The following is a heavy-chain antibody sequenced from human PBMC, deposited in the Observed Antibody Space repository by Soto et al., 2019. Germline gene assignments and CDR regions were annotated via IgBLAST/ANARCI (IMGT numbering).Heavy chain of an antibody. CDR2: VNPNTGNT. D-gene: IGHD3-10*01. CDR3: ARAYGAGAFDF. Sequence: QVQLVQSGAEVKKPGASVKVSCTGSGYTFRSYDIHWVRQATGQGLEWMGWVNPNTGNTGYAQKFHGRVTMTRDMSKSSAYMEVNSLTSEDTAIYYCARAYGAGAFDFWGQGTLVSVSS. V-gene: IGHV1-8*01. CDR1: GYTFRSYD. J-gene: IGHJ5*01.